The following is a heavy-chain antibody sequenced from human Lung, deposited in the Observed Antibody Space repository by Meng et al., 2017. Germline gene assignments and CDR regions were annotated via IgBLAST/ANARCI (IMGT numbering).Heavy chain of an antibody. CDR1: GYTFTSYY. J-gene: IGHJ4*02. V-gene: IGHV1-46*03. CDR3: ARDVRLLEAYFDY. CDR2: INRSGDYT. Sequence: QVQLVQSGAEVKKPGASVKVSCKASGYTFTSYYIHWVRQVPGQGLEWMGLINRSGDYTRYAQRFQGRVTMTRDTSTSTVYMELSSLRSEDTAVYFCARDVRLLEAYFDYWGQGTLVTVSS. D-gene: IGHD6-25*01.